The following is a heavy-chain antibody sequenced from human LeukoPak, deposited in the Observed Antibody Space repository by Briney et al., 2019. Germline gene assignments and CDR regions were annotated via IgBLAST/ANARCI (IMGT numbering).Heavy chain of an antibody. CDR1: GFTFSSYD. D-gene: IGHD2-15*01. CDR3: ARGFCSGGSCYSYYYGMDV. Sequence: GGSLRLSCAASGFTFSSYDMHWVRQATGKGLEWVSGIDTAGDTYYPGSVKGRFTISKENAKNPLYLQMNSLRAGDTAVYFCARGFCSGGSCYSYYYGMDVWGQGTTVTVSS. V-gene: IGHV3-13*01. J-gene: IGHJ6*02. CDR2: IDTAGDT.